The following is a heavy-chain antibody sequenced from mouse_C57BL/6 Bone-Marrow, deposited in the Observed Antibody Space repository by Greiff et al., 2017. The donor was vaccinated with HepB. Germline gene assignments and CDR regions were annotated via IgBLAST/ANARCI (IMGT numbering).Heavy chain of an antibody. Sequence: QVQLKESGAELVRPGTSVKVSCKASGYAFTNYLIEWVKQRPGQGLEWIGVINPGSGGTNYNEKFKGKATLTADKSSSTAYMQLSSLTSEDSAVYFCARYYYGSFDYWGQGTTLTVSS. CDR3: ARYYYGSFDY. CDR2: INPGSGGT. CDR1: GYAFTNYL. D-gene: IGHD1-1*01. J-gene: IGHJ2*01. V-gene: IGHV1-54*01.